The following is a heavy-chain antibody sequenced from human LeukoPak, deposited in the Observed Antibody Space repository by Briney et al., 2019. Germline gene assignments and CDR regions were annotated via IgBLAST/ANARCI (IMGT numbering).Heavy chain of an antibody. D-gene: IGHD3-10*01. J-gene: IGHJ4*02. CDR2: INHSGST. CDR3: ARPRYGSGSLDS. Sequence: SETLSLTCAVYGESFSGHYWTWIRQPPGRGLDRIGEINHSGSTTSNPSLNNRVTISVDTSKNQFSLKLTSVTAADTAVYYCARPRYGSGSLDSWGQGTLVTVSS. V-gene: IGHV4-34*01. CDR1: GESFSGHY.